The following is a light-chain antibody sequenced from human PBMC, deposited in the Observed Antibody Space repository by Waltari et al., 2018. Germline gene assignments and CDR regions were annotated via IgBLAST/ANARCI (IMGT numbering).Light chain of an antibody. CDR1: QSVFLS. J-gene: IGKJ2*01. V-gene: IGKV1-5*03. Sequence: DIQMTQSPSTLSASVGDRVTIACRASQSVFLSLAWYQQKAGKAPKLLISRASDLESGVPSRFSASGSGTIFTLTIDGLQPDDFATYSCHHYSSFSYPFGQGTKLEI. CDR2: RAS. CDR3: HHYSSFSYP.